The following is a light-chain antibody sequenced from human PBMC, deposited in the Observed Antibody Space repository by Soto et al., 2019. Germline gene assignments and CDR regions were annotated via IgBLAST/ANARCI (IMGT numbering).Light chain of an antibody. V-gene: IGLV2-14*01. J-gene: IGLJ2*01. CDR1: SSDVGGYNY. CDR3: RSYTSSSTLVV. Sequence: QSALTQPASVSGSPGQSITISCTGTSSDVGGYNYVSWYQQHPGKAPKLMIYDVSNRPSGVSNRFSGSKSGNMAYLTISGLQAEDEADYYCRSYTSSSTLVVFGGGTKLTVL. CDR2: DVS.